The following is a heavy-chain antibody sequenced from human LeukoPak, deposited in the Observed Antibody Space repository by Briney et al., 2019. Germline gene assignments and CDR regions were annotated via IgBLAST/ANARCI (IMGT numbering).Heavy chain of an antibody. CDR3: AKDLVSIAAAAPDAFDI. V-gene: IGHV3-53*01. D-gene: IGHD6-13*01. CDR1: GFTVSSNY. Sequence: GGSLRLSCAASGFTVSSNYMSWVRQAPGKGLEWVSVIYSGGSTYYADSVKGRFTISRDNSKNTLYLQMNSLRAEDTAVYYCAKDLVSIAAAAPDAFDIWGQGTMVTVSS. CDR2: IYSGGST. J-gene: IGHJ3*02.